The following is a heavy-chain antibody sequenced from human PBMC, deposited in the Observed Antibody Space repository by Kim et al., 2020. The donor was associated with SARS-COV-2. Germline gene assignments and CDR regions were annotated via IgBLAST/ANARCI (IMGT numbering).Heavy chain of an antibody. V-gene: IGHV3-53*01. Sequence: GGSLRLSCTASGFTVSSNYMSWVRQAPGKGLEWVSVIYSGGSTYYADSVKVRFTISRDNSKNTLYLQMKSLRAEDTAVYYCARLGVAATYYFDYWGQGTLVTVSS. CDR1: GFTVSSNY. D-gene: IGHD2-15*01. J-gene: IGHJ4*02. CDR2: IYSGGST. CDR3: ARLGVAATYYFDY.